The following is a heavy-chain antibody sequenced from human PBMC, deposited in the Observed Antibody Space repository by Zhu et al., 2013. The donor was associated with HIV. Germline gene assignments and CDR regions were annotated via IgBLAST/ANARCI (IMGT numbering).Heavy chain of an antibody. V-gene: IGHV3-23*01. J-gene: IGHJ4*02. CDR1: GFTFSSYD. CDR3: AKDMTAGDGYIDFDY. Sequence: VQLLESGGGLVQPGGSLRLSCAASGFTFSSYDMSWVRQAPGKGLEWVSGIGGGGVNTYYADSVKGRFTISRDNSRNTLYLQMNSLRAEDTAVYYCAKDMTAGDGYIDFDYVGPGEPWSPVSS. CDR2: IGGGGVNT. D-gene: IGHD5-12*01.